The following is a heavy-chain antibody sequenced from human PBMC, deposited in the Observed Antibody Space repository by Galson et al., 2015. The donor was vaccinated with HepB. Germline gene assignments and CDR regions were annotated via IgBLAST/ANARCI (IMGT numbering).Heavy chain of an antibody. CDR3: VKESGIPQYGAYFDY. CDR1: GFILSNYG. J-gene: IGHJ4*02. V-gene: IGHV3-30*18. Sequence: SLRLSCAASGFILSNYGMQWVRQPQGGGLQWVAVISSDGGTQYYADSVKGRFTISRDTSKNMLHLQMNSLRPEDTAVYYCVKESGIPQYGAYFDYWGQGALVTVSS. CDR2: ISSDGGTQ. D-gene: IGHD4/OR15-4a*01.